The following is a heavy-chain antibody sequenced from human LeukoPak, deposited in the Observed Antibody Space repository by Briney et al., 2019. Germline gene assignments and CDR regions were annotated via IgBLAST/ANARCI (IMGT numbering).Heavy chain of an antibody. CDR1: GYTFTSYG. V-gene: IGHV1-18*01. CDR3: ARRTGTIAVAGTEQYGVYYFDY. CDR2: ISAYNGNT. J-gene: IGHJ4*02. D-gene: IGHD6-19*01. Sequence: ASVKVSCKASGYTFTSYGISWVRQAPGQGLEWMGWISAYNGNTNYAQKLQGRVTMTTDTSTSTAYMELRSLRSDDTAVYYRARRTGTIAVAGTEQYGVYYFDYWGQGTLVTVSS.